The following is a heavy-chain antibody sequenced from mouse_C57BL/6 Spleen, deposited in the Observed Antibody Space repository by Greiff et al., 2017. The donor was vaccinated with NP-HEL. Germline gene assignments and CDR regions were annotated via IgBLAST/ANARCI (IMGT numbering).Heavy chain of an antibody. CDR1: GYSITSGYG. D-gene: IGHD1-2*01. CDR3: ARTARIKY. J-gene: IGHJ2*01. Sequence: DVKLQESGPGLVKPSQSLSLTCTVTGYSITSGYGWNWIRQFPGHKLEWMGYISYSGSTNYNPSLKSRISITRDTSKNQFFLQLNSVTTEDTATYYCARTARIKYWGQGTTLTVSS. CDR2: ISYSGST. V-gene: IGHV3-2*02.